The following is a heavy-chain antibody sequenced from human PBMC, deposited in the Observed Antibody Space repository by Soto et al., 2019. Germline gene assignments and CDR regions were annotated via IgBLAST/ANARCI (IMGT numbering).Heavy chain of an antibody. CDR1: GLTVSTNY. D-gene: IGHD2-2*01. J-gene: IGHJ4*02. V-gene: IGHV3-53*01. Sequence: GGSLILSRAASGLTVSTNYMTWVRQAAGEGLEWVSVIYRCGNTYHADSVQVRFIISRDNSKNTVDLQMNNLRAKDTGMYYCASVGYCSTTTCPPAWGQGTLVTVSS. CDR2: IYRCGNT. CDR3: ASVGYCSTTTCPPA.